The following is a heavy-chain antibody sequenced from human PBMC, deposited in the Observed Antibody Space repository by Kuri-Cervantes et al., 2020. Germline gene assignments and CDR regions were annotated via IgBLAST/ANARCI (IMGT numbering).Heavy chain of an antibody. CDR3: ARGYYGSGSYSIFYYYGMDV. Sequence: ASVKVSCKTSGYTFIDYYIHWVRQAPGQGLEWMGWINPNSGGTNYAQKFQGRVTMTRDTSISTAYMELSRLRSDDTAVYYCARGYYGSGSYSIFYYYGMDVWGQGTTVTVSS. V-gene: IGHV1-2*02. CDR1: GYTFIDYY. J-gene: IGHJ6*02. D-gene: IGHD3-10*01. CDR2: INPNSGGT.